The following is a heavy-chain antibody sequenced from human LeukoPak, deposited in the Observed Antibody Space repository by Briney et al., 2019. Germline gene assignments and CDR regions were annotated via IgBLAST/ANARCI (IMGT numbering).Heavy chain of an antibody. CDR3: ARGPVGSGTGKGGYYYYYMDV. J-gene: IGHJ6*03. CDR2: INHSGST. Sequence: SETLSLTCAVYGGSFSGYYWSWIRQPPGKGLEWIGEINHSGSTNYNPSLKGRVTISVDTSKNQFSLKLSSVTAADTAVYYCARGPVGSGTGKGGYYYYYMDVWGKGTTVTVSS. D-gene: IGHD2-2*01. CDR1: GGSFSGYY. V-gene: IGHV4-34*01.